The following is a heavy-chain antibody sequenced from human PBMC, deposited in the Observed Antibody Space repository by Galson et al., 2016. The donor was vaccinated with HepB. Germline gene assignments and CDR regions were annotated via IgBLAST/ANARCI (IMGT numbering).Heavy chain of an antibody. J-gene: IGHJ6*02. V-gene: IGHV3-21*01. Sequence: SCAGSGFTFSSYSMNWVRQAPGKGLEWVSSISSSSTYIYYADSVKGRFTISRDNAKNSLYLQMNSLRAEDTAVYYCARDLTGFKKYYDFWSGYFYYYYGMDVWGQGTTVTVSS. CDR3: ARDLTGFKKYYDFWSGYFYYYYGMDV. D-gene: IGHD3-3*01. CDR1: GFTFSSYS. CDR2: ISSSSTYI.